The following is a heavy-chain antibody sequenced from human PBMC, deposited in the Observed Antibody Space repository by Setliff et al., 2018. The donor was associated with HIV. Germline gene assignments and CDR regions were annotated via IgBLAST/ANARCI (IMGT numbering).Heavy chain of an antibody. D-gene: IGHD5-18*01. CDR2: INHSESA. CDR3: ARGVQLWFRN. V-gene: IGHV4-34*01. Sequence: PSETLSLTCALYGGSSSGYYWSWIRHSPGKGLEWIGEINHSESANYNPSLKSRVTISVDTSKNQFSLRLSSVTAADTAVYYCARGVQLWFRNWGQGTLVTVSS. CDR1: GGSSSGYY. J-gene: IGHJ4*02.